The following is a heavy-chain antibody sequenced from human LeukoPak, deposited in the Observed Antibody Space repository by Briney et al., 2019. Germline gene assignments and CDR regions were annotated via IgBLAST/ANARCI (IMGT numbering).Heavy chain of an antibody. CDR3: ARGITTVVTHDAFDI. CDR2: INHSGTT. D-gene: IGHD4-23*01. CDR1: GGSFTGYS. Sequence: SETLSLTCAVYGGSFTGYSWSWIRQPPGKGLEWIGEINHSGTTKSTPSLKSRVTISVDTSKNQFSLKLSSVTAADTAVYYCARGITTVVTHDAFDIWGQGTMVTVSS. V-gene: IGHV4-34*01. J-gene: IGHJ3*02.